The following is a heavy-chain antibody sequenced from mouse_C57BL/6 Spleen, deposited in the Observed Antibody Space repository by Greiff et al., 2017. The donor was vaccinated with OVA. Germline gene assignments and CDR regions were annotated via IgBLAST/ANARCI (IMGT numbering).Heavy chain of an antibody. CDR1: GFTFSDYY. CDR3: AREGTTRGYFDY. D-gene: IGHD1-1*01. CDR2: INYDGSST. Sequence: EVKLMESEGGLVQPGSSMKLSCTASGFTFSDYYMAWVRQVPEKGLEWVANINYDGSSTYYLDSLKSRFIISRDNATNILYLQMSSLKSEDTATYYCAREGTTRGYFDYWGQGTTLTVSS. J-gene: IGHJ2*01. V-gene: IGHV5-16*01.